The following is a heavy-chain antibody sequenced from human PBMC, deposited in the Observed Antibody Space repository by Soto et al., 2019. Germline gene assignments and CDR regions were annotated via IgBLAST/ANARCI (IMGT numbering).Heavy chain of an antibody. Sequence: LSLTCSVSGGSISGSYWSWIRQSAVKGLEWLGYVYYTGSTNYSPSLRSRVSISVDTSKNEFSLRLSSVTAADTAVYFCARSVAVPGAHIDYWGQRTQVTVS. CDR3: ARSVAVPGAHIDY. J-gene: IGHJ4*02. CDR1: GGSISGSY. CDR2: VYYTGST. D-gene: IGHD6-19*01. V-gene: IGHV4-59*01.